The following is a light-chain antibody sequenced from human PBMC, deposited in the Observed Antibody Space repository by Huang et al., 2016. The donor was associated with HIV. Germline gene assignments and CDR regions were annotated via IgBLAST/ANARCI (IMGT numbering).Light chain of an antibody. CDR2: AAS. CDR3: QQSYRTPPT. Sequence: DIQLTQSPSSLSASVGDRVTITCRASHSINTFLSWYQQKPGKAPKVLIYAASSLQSGAPSRFSASGSGTDFTLTISSLQPEDFATYYCQQSYRTPPTFGQGTRLDIK. J-gene: IGKJ5*01. CDR1: HSINTF. V-gene: IGKV1-39*01.